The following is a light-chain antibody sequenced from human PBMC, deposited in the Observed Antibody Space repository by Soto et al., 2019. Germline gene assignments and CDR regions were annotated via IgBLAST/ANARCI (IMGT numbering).Light chain of an antibody. CDR1: QSVSSSY. Sequence: EIVLTQSPGTLYLSPGERATLSCRASQSVSSSYLAWYQQKPGQAPRLLIYGASNRATGIPDRFSGSGSGTDFTLTISRLEPEDFAVYYCQQFGISFTWTFGQGTKVEIK. CDR2: GAS. V-gene: IGKV3-20*01. J-gene: IGKJ1*01. CDR3: QQFGISFTWT.